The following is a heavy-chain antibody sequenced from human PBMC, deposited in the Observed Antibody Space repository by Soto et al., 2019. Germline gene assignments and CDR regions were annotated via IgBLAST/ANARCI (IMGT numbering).Heavy chain of an antibody. D-gene: IGHD2-2*01. J-gene: IGHJ3*02. CDR2: FDPEDGET. V-gene: IGHV1-24*01. Sequence: ASVKGSCKVSGYTLTELSMHWVRQAPGKGLEWMGGFDPEDGETIYAQKFQGRVTMTEDTSTDTAYMELSSLRSEDTAVYYCATDQSRMPGLHDAFDIWGQGTMVTVSS. CDR1: GYTLTELS. CDR3: ATDQSRMPGLHDAFDI.